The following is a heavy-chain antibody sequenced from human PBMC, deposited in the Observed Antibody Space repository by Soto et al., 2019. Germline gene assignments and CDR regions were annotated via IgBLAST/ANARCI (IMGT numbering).Heavy chain of an antibody. D-gene: IGHD2-15*01. Sequence: QVHLVQSGAEVKKPGSSVKVSCKPSGGTFTTYGITWVRQVPGQGLEWMGDILPVFGTPNYAQKLQGRVTITADKSTNTAYMELSSLRSEDTALYFCARVLCSGGSCAYYYYGMDVWGQGTTVTVPS. V-gene: IGHV1-69*06. CDR3: ARVLCSGGSCAYYYYGMDV. J-gene: IGHJ6*02. CDR2: ILPVFGTP. CDR1: GGTFTTYG.